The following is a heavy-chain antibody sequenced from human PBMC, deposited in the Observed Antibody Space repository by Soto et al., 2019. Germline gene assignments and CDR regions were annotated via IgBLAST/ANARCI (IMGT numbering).Heavy chain of an antibody. J-gene: IGHJ5*02. CDR3: VRRYCSRTSCLAGFDP. Sequence: PSETLSLTCAVYGGSFSGNYWTWIRQPPGKGLEWIGEVNHSGSAKYNPSLKSRVTISVDTSKNQISLKLTSLTAADTALYYCVRRYCSRTSCLAGFDPWGRGTQVT. D-gene: IGHD2-2*01. CDR1: GGSFSGNY. V-gene: IGHV4-34*01. CDR2: VNHSGSA.